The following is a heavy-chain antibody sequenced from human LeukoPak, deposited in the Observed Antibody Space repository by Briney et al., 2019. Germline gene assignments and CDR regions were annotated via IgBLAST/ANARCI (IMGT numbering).Heavy chain of an antibody. Sequence: GSLRLSCAASGFTFSSCWMSWVRQAPGKGLEWVANIKQDGSEKYYVDSVKGRFTISRDNAKNSLYLQMNSLRAEDTAVYYCARDYRVLGQFDPWGQGTLVTVPS. V-gene: IGHV3-7*01. D-gene: IGHD2/OR15-2a*01. CDR1: GFTFSSCW. CDR2: IKQDGSEK. CDR3: ARDYRVLGQFDP. J-gene: IGHJ5*02.